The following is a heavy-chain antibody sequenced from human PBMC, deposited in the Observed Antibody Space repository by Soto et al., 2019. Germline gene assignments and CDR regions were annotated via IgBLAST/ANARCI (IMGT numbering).Heavy chain of an antibody. CDR2: INANAIDT. CDR1: GFIFGNHG. V-gene: IGHV3-23*01. J-gene: IGHJ4*02. Sequence: GGSLRLSCAASGFIFGNHGMTWVRQAPGRALEWVSTINANAIDTHYADSVKGRFSISRDTSQSTLYLQMNSLRADDTAIYYCARWSYLDYWGQGTRVTVSS. CDR3: ARWSYLDY. D-gene: IGHD3-3*01.